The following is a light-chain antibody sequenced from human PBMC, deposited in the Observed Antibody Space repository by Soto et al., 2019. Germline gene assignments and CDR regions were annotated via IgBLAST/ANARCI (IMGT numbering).Light chain of an antibody. V-gene: IGKV3-15*01. CDR2: HAS. Sequence: DIVMTQSPATLSVSPGEGATLSCRASQSVSRNLAWYQQKPGQAPRLVLYHASTRATGIPDRFSGSGSGTDFTLTIASLQSEDFAVYYCQQFYTWPLTFGPGTKVDIK. J-gene: IGKJ3*01. CDR1: QSVSRN. CDR3: QQFYTWPLT.